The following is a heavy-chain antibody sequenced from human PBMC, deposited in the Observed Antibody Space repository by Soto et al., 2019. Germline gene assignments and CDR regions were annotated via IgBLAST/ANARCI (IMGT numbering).Heavy chain of an antibody. CDR1: GYTFTGYY. D-gene: IGHD3-9*01. V-gene: IGHV1-2*02. Sequence: ASVKVSCKASGYTFTGYYMHWVRQAPGQGLEWMGWINPNSGGTNYAQKFQGRVTMTRDTSISTAYMELSRLRSDDTAVYYCARQSRYGENWLDPWGQGTLVTVSS. CDR3: ARQSRYGENWLDP. J-gene: IGHJ5*02. CDR2: INPNSGGT.